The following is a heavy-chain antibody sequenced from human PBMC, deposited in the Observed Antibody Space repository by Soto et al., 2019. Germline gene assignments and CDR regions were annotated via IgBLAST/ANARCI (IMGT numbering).Heavy chain of an antibody. CDR1: GFTVSSNY. D-gene: IGHD6-6*01. V-gene: IGHV3-53*01. J-gene: IGHJ6*02. CDR2: IYSGGST. CDR3: ARTPPSLLGSSYYYYGMDV. Sequence: EVQLVESGGGLIQPGGSLRLSCAASGFTVSSNYMSWVRQAPGKGLEWVSVIYSGGSTYYADSVKGRFTISRDNSKDTLYLQRNSLRAEDTAVYYCARTPPSLLGSSYYYYGMDVWGQGTTVTVSS.